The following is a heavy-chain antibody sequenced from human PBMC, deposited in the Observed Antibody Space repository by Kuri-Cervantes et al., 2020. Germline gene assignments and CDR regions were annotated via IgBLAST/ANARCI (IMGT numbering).Heavy chain of an antibody. J-gene: IGHJ5*02. Sequence: GESLKISCAASGFTFSSYSMNWVRQAPGKGLEWVSSISSSSSYIYYADSVKGRFTISRDNAKNSLYLQMNSLRAEDTAVYYCASLPYSSGSFSWGQGTLVTVSS. V-gene: IGHV3-21*01. CDR1: GFTFSSYS. CDR2: ISSSSSYI. D-gene: IGHD6-19*01. CDR3: ASLPYSSGSFS.